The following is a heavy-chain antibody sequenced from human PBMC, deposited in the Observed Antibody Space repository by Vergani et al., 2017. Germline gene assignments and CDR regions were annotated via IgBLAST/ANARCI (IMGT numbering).Heavy chain of an antibody. CDR2: INHSEST. CDR1: GGSFSGYY. J-gene: IGHJ4*02. V-gene: IGHV4-34*01. CDR3: ARVVGPYYFDY. D-gene: IGHD3-10*01. Sequence: QVQLQQWGAGLLKPSETLSLTCAVYGGSFSGYYWSWIRQPPGKGLEWIGEINHSESTNYNPSLKSRVTISVDTSKNQFSLKLSSVTAADTAVYYCARVVGPYYFDYWGQGTLVTVSS.